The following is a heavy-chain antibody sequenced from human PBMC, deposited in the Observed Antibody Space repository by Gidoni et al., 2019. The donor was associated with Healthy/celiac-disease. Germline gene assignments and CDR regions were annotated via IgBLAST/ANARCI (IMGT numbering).Heavy chain of an antibody. Sequence: QVQLVESGGGVVPPGRSLRLSCAASGFTFSSYAMHWVRQAPGKGLEWVAVISYDGSNKYYADSVKGRFTISRDNSKNTLYLQMNSLRAEDTAVYYCARGDSTDYWDQGTLVTVSS. CDR1: GFTFSSYA. CDR2: ISYDGSNK. J-gene: IGHJ4*02. V-gene: IGHV3-30-3*01. D-gene: IGHD3-22*01. CDR3: ARGDSTDY.